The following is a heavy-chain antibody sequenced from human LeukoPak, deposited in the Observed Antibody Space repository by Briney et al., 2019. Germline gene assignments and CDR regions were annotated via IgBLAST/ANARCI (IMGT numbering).Heavy chain of an antibody. V-gene: IGHV3-33*08. CDR1: RFNFRNYG. Sequence: GRSLRLSCVASRFNFRNYGMHWVRQAPGKGLEWVAIIWDDGTTKYYADSVKGRFTISRENSKNTLYLQMNSLRAEDTAVYYCARESIAVAGTIDYWGQGTLVTVSS. D-gene: IGHD6-19*01. J-gene: IGHJ4*02. CDR2: IWDDGTTK. CDR3: ARESIAVAGTIDY.